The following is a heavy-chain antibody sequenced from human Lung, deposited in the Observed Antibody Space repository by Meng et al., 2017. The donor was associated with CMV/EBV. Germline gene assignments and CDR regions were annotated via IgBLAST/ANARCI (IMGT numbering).Heavy chain of an antibody. CDR1: FTFSGSA. Sequence: FTFSGSAMHWVRQASGKGLEWVGRIRSKANSYATAYAASVKGRFTISRDDSKNTAYLQMNSLKTEDTAAYYCTRPGWERSTGVWFDPWGQGTLVTVSS. J-gene: IGHJ5*02. CDR2: IRSKANSYAT. V-gene: IGHV3-73*01. CDR3: TRPGWERSTGVWFDP. D-gene: IGHD1-26*01.